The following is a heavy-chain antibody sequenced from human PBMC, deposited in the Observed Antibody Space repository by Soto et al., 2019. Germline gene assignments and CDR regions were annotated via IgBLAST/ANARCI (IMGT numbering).Heavy chain of an antibody. CDR2: ISGSGRTI. CDR3: AKVAPPYYSGMDV. CDR1: GLDFSSEV. Sequence: GGSLRLSCAASGLDFSSEVMCWVRQAPGKGLEWVSSISGSGRTIYHADSMRGRFAISRDNSKNSLYLQLNNLRVDDTAVYYCAKVAPPYYSGMDVGGQGTTVTVSS. V-gene: IGHV3-23*01. J-gene: IGHJ6*02.